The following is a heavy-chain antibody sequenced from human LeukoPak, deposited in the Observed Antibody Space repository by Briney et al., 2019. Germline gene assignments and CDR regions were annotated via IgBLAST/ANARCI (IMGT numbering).Heavy chain of an antibody. CDR3: ARSTRRPIYDSSGFDY. V-gene: IGHV5-51*01. J-gene: IGHJ4*02. D-gene: IGHD3-22*01. Sequence: GESLKISCKGSGYSFTSYWIGWVRQMPGKGLEWMGIIYPGDSDTRYSPSFQGQVTISADKSISTAYLQWSSLKASDTAMYYCARSTRRPIYDSSGFDYWGQGTLVTVSS. CDR2: IYPGDSDT. CDR1: GYSFTSYW.